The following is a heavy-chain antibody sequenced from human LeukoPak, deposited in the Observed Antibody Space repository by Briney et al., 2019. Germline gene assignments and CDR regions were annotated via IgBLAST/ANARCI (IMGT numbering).Heavy chain of an antibody. CDR1: GVTLSSYA. J-gene: IGHJ3*02. Sequence: QPGGSLRLSCAASGVTLSSYAMSWARQAPGKGLEWVSGISSSGSGGNTYYADSVKGRFTVSRDSSQNTLYLQMNSLRAEDTAAYYCAKGSGSNAFDIWGQGTMVTVSS. D-gene: IGHD3-10*01. CDR2: ISSSGSGGNT. CDR3: AKGSGSNAFDI. V-gene: IGHV3-23*01.